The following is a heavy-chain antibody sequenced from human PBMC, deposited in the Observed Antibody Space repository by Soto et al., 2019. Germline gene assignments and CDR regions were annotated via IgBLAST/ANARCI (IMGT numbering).Heavy chain of an antibody. D-gene: IGHD4-17*01. CDR2: ISSRGTDT. V-gene: IGHV3-30*14. CDR1: RLLFSTST. Sequence: PXGSLRLSCEASRLLFSTSTLNWVRRAPGKGLEWVAEISSRGTDTYYADSVEGRFTISRDNSKNTLYLQLDRVKSADTAVYFCSDFGRADYSPLDAWGQGTLVTVSS. CDR3: SDFGRADYSPLDA. J-gene: IGHJ5*02.